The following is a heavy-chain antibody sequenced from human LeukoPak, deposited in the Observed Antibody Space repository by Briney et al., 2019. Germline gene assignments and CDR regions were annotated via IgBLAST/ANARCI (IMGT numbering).Heavy chain of an antibody. CDR1: GASFNSDDQY. J-gene: IGHJ4*02. Sequence: SETLSLTCTVSGASFNSDDQYWHWLRQTPGRGLEWIGSIHPSGMLYNNPSLESRVTMSRDTSKNQFSLNLNSVTAADTAVYFCSRGLDSRKLGYWGQGILVTVSS. D-gene: IGHD3-22*01. V-gene: IGHV4-31*03. CDR2: IHPSGML. CDR3: SRGLDSRKLGY.